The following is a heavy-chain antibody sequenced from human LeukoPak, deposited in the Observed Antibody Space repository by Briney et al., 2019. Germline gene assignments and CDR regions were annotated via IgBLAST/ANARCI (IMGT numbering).Heavy chain of an antibody. Sequence: GGSLRLSCAVSRHTFNNYGIHWVRQAPGKGLEWVAFIRRDGRNENYADSVKGRFTISRDNSKNTVYLQMSSLRAEDTAVFYCARDCTLYSNYGCFDYWGQGILVTVSS. CDR3: ARDCTLYSNYGCFDY. CDR1: RHTFNNYG. J-gene: IGHJ4*02. CDR2: IRRDGRNE. V-gene: IGHV3-30*02. D-gene: IGHD2-8*01.